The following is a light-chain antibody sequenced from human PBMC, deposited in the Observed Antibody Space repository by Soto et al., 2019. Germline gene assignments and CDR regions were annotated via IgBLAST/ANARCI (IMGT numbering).Light chain of an antibody. J-gene: IGKJ1*01. CDR1: QSVSSSY. Sequence: EIVLTQSPGTLSLSPGERATLSCRASQSVSSSYLAWYQQKPGQAPRLLLYGASSRATGIPDRFSGSGSGTDFTLTISRLETEDFAAYYCQQYGSSPPWTFGQGTKVDIK. CDR2: GAS. V-gene: IGKV3-20*01. CDR3: QQYGSSPPWT.